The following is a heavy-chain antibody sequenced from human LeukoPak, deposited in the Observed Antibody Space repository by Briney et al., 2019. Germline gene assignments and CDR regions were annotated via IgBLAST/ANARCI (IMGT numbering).Heavy chain of an antibody. CDR3: ARQPGGTAAFDI. CDR2: IYYNGNT. Sequence: SETLSLTCTVSGGSIRSTNYYWGWIRQPPGRRLEWIGSIYYNGNTYYCPSLKSRVTISVDTSKNQFSLRLTSVTAADTAVYYCARQPGGTAAFDIWAQGTMVTVSS. D-gene: IGHD1-14*01. V-gene: IGHV4-39*01. J-gene: IGHJ3*02. CDR1: GGSIRSTNYY.